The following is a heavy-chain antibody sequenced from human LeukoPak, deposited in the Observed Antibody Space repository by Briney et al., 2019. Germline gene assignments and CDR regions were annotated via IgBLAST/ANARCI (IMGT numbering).Heavy chain of an antibody. CDR1: GYTFTGYY. J-gene: IGHJ4*02. D-gene: IGHD4-11*01. CDR3: ARAGVTTVGGSLDEPFDY. Sequence: GASVKVSCKASGYTFTGYYMHWVRQAPGQGLEWMGWINPNSGGTNYAQKFQGRVTMTRDTSISTAYMELSRLRSDDTAVYYCARAGVTTVGGSLDEPFDYWGQGTLVTVSS. CDR2: INPNSGGT. V-gene: IGHV1-2*02.